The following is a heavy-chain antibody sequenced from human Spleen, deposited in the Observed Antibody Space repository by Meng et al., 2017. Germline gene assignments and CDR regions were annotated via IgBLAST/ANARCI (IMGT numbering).Heavy chain of an antibody. V-gene: IGHV5-51*01. D-gene: IGHD6-19*01. Sequence: GESLKISCQGSGYTFTHYWIAWVRQMPGKGLEWMGIMDPNDSDIRYSPSFQGQVTISADKSISTAYLQWSSLKASDTAMYFCARGAEYSSGWPFDYWGQGALVTVSS. CDR1: GYTFTHYW. CDR3: ARGAEYSSGWPFDY. CDR2: MDPNDSDI. J-gene: IGHJ4*02.